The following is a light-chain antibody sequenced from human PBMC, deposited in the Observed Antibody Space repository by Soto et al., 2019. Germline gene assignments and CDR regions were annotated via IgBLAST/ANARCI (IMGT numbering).Light chain of an antibody. Sequence: QSALTQPASVSGSPGQSITISCTGTSSDVGGYNNVSWYQHHPGRAPKLMIYDVSDRPSGVSNRFSGSKSGNTASLTISGLQAEDEADYYCSSYTSSITLVVFGGGTKLTVL. CDR3: SSYTSSITLVV. CDR1: SSDVGGYNN. CDR2: DVS. J-gene: IGLJ2*01. V-gene: IGLV2-14*03.